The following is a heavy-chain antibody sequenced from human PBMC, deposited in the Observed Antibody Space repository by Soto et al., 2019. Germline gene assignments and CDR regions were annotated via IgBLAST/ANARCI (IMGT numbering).Heavy chain of an antibody. Sequence: QDQLVQSGAEVKKPGSSVKVSCKASGGTFSSHTCSWVRQAPGQGLEWMGRIIPALGTANYAQKFQGRVTITADESATTVYMELNSLRSEDTAVYYCARPDFGDYWYFDLWGRGTLVTVSS. D-gene: IGHD4-17*01. V-gene: IGHV1-69*08. CDR1: GGTFSSHT. CDR3: ARPDFGDYWYFDL. CDR2: IIPALGTA. J-gene: IGHJ2*01.